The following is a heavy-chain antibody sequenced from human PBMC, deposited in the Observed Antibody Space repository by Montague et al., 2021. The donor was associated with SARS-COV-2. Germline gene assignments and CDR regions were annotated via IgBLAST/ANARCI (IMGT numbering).Heavy chain of an antibody. CDR1: GGSISSSSYY. D-gene: IGHD6-13*01. Sequence: SETLSLTCTVSGGSISSSSYYWGWIRQPPGEGLEWIGSIYYSGXTXYXXXXKXRVTISVDTSKNQFSLKLSSVTAADTAVYYCARVGRQQLVRLSGMDVWGQGATVTGSS. J-gene: IGHJ6*02. CDR3: ARVGRQQLVRLSGMDV. CDR2: IYYSGXT. V-gene: IGHV4-39*07.